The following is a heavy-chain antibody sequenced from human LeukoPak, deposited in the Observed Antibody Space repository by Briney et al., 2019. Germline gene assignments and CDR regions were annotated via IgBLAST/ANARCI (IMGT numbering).Heavy chain of an antibody. CDR1: GYTFTSYA. CDR2: INAGNGNT. V-gene: IGHV1-3*03. Sequence: ASVKVSCKASGYTFTSYAMHWVRQAPGQRLEWMGWINAGNGNTKYSQEFQGRVTITRDTSASTAYMELSSLRSEDMAVYYCARGALYYYDSSGYYDRTPDAFGIWGQGTMVTVSS. J-gene: IGHJ3*02. CDR3: ARGALYYYDSSGYYDRTPDAFGI. D-gene: IGHD3-22*01.